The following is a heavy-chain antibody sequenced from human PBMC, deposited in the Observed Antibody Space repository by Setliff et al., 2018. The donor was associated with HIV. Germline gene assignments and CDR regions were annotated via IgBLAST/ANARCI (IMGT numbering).Heavy chain of an antibody. D-gene: IGHD5-12*01. J-gene: IGHJ3*02. CDR1: GFTFSSCA. CDR3: AKGRYGGYDWGTLDI. Sequence: PVGSLRLSCAASGFTFSSCAMSWVRQAPGKGLEWVLVISGSGASTYYADSVKGRFTISRDNSKNTLYLQMNSLRVEDTAVYYCAKGRYGGYDWGTLDIWGQGTMVTVSS. CDR2: ISGSGAST. V-gene: IGHV3-23*01.